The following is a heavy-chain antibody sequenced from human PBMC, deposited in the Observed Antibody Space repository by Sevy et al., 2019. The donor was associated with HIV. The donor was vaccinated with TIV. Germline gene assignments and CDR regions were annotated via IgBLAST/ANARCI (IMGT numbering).Heavy chain of an antibody. V-gene: IGHV3-48*03. CDR2: ISSSGSAI. CDR1: GFTFSSYE. D-gene: IGHD2-21*01. CDR3: ASYRAAYDPYFDL. J-gene: IGHJ2*01. Sequence: GGSLRLSCAASGFTFSSYEMNWVRQAPGKGLEWVSYISSSGSAIYYADSVKGRFTISRDNAKNSLYLQMNSLRAEDTAVYYCASYRAAYDPYFDLWGRGTLVTVSS.